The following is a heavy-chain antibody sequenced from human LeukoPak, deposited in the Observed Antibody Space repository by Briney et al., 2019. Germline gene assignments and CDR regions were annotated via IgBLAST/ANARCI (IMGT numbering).Heavy chain of an antibody. J-gene: IGHJ4*02. Sequence: PGGSLRLSCAASGFTVSGNYMSWVRQAPGKGLEWVSAIFYDGGTYYADSVKGRFTISRDNSKNTLYLQMNSLRAEDTAVYYCARDLAPLRSSDSSYWGQGTLVTVPS. CDR2: IFYDGGT. CDR3: ARDLAPLRSSDSSY. D-gene: IGHD3-22*01. CDR1: GFTVSGNY. V-gene: IGHV3-53*01.